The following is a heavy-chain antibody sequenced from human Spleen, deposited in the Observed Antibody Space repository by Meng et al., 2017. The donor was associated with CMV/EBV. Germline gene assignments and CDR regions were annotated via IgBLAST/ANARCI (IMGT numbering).Heavy chain of an antibody. CDR3: ARVIVPAPWSGYYMDYDYNGMDV. J-gene: IGHJ6*02. CDR2: INRDGSST. CDR1: GFTLSSYW. D-gene: IGHD3-3*01. Sequence: GESLKISCAASGFTLSSYWMHWVRQAPGKGLVWVARINRDGSSTKYADSVKGRFTISRDNAKNTLSLQMNSLRAEDTAVYYCARVIVPAPWSGYYMDYDYNGMDVWGQGTTVTVSS. V-gene: IGHV3-74*03.